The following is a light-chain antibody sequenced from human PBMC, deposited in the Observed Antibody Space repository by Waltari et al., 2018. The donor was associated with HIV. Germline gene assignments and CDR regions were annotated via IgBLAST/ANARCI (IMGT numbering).Light chain of an antibody. Sequence: DIVMTQSPLSLLVSPGEPASISCRSSQSLLYSNGHTYLGWFLQKPGQSPQLLIYLGSNRASGGPDRFSAIASDTDFTLKISRVEAEDVGVYYCIQTLQTPFTFGPGTKVHIK. CDR3: IQTLQTPFT. CDR2: LGS. J-gene: IGKJ3*01. CDR1: QSLLYSNGHTY. V-gene: IGKV2-28*01.